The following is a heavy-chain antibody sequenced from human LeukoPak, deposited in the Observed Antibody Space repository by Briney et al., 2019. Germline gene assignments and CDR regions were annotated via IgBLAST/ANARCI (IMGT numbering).Heavy chain of an antibody. V-gene: IGHV4-34*01. J-gene: IGHJ4*02. CDR1: GGSFSGYY. Sequence: SETLSLTCAVYGGSFSGYYWSWIRQPPGKGLEWIGEINHSGSTNYNPSLKSRVTISVDTSKNQFSLKLSSVTAADTAVYYCARAAAGPFDYWGQGTLVTVSS. CDR2: INHSGST. CDR3: ARAAAGPFDY. D-gene: IGHD6-13*01.